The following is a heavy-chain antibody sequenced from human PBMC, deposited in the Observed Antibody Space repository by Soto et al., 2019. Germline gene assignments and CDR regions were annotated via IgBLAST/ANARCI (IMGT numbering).Heavy chain of an antibody. D-gene: IGHD2-21*02. V-gene: IGHV4-59*01. CDR1: GGSISSYY. CDR2: IYYSGST. J-gene: IGHJ4*02. Sequence: SETLSLTCTVSGGSISSYYWSWIRQPPGKGLEWIGYIYYSGSTNYNPSLKSRVTISVDKSKNQFSLKLSSVTAADTAVYYCARSGDSDTLIDYWGQGTLVTVSS. CDR3: ARSGDSDTLIDY.